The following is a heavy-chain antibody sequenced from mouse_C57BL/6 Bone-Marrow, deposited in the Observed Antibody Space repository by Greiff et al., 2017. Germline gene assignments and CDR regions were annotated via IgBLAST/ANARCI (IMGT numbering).Heavy chain of an antibody. CDR1: GYTFTSYW. D-gene: IGHD1-1*01. V-gene: IGHV1-69*01. CDR2: IDPSDSYT. Sequence: VQLQQSGAELVMPGASVKLSCKASGYTFTSYWMHWVKQRPGQGLQWIGEIDPSDSYTNYNQKFKGKSTLTVDKSSSTAYMQLSSLTSEDSAIYCCARSTVVATDYFDYWGQGTTLTVSS. CDR3: ARSTVVATDYFDY. J-gene: IGHJ2*01.